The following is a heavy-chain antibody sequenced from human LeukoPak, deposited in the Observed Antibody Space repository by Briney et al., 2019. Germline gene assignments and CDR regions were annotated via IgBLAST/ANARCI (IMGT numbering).Heavy chain of an antibody. J-gene: IGHJ3*02. D-gene: IGHD1-26*01. CDR1: GYTFTGYY. V-gene: IGHV1-2*02. CDR3: AVIVGATGDAFDI. Sequence: GASVKVSCKASGYTFTGYYMHWVRQAPGQGLEWMGWINPNSGGTNYAQKFQGRVTITRDMSTSTAYMELSSLRSEDTAVYYCAVIVGATGDAFDIWGQGTMVTVSS. CDR2: INPNSGGT.